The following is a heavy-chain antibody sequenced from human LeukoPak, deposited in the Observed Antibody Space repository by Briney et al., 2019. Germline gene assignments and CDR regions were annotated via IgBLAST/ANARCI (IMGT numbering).Heavy chain of an antibody. Sequence: PSETLSLTCTVSGGSINSGRYYWSWIRQPPGKGLEGIGTIYYSGSTYYNPSLKSRVTISVDTSKNRFSLKLSSVTAADTAVYYCARVSSVWIKDYYYYMDVWGKGTTVTVSS. CDR2: IYYSGST. V-gene: IGHV4-39*07. CDR3: ARVSSVWIKDYYYYMDV. J-gene: IGHJ6*03. CDR1: GGSINSGRYY. D-gene: IGHD5-12*01.